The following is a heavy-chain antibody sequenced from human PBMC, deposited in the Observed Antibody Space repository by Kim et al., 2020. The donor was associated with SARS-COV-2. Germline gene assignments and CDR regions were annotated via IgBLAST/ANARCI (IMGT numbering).Heavy chain of an antibody. Sequence: ASVKVSCKASGYTFTSYYMHWVRQAPGQGLEWMGIINPSGGSTSYAQKFQGRVTMTRDTSTSTVYMELSSLSSEDTAVYYCARDPHSNYDWFDPWGQGTLVTVSS. J-gene: IGHJ5*02. CDR2: INPSGGST. V-gene: IGHV1-46*01. CDR1: GYTFTSYY. CDR3: ARDPHSNYDWFDP. D-gene: IGHD4-4*01.